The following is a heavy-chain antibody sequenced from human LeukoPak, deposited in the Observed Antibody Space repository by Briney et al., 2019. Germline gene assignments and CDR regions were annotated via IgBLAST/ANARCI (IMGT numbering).Heavy chain of an antibody. CDR2: IYHSGST. D-gene: IGHD1-26*01. CDR1: GYSISSGYY. Sequence: PSETLSLTCTVSGYSISSGYYWGWIRQPPGKGLEWIGSIYHSGSTYYNPSLKSRVTISVDTSKNQFSLKLSSVTAADTGVYYCARHQWVPAFDVWGQGTMVTVSS. J-gene: IGHJ3*01. CDR3: ARHQWVPAFDV. V-gene: IGHV4-38-2*02.